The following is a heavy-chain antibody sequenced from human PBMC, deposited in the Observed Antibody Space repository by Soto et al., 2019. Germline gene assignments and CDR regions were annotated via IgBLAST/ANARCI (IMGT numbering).Heavy chain of an antibody. D-gene: IGHD2-15*01. CDR1: GGSFSGYY. J-gene: IGHJ6*02. V-gene: IGHV4-34*01. Sequence: SETLSLTCAVYGGSFSGYYWSWIRQPPGKGLEWIGEINHSGSTNYNPSLKSRVTISVDTSKNQFSLKLSSVTAADTAVYYCARGLYLKYCSGGSCYFAYYYYGMDVWGQGTTVTVSS. CDR3: ARGLYLKYCSGGSCYFAYYYYGMDV. CDR2: INHSGST.